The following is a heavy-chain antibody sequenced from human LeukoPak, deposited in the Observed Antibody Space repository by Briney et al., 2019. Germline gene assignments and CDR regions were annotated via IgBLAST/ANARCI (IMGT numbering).Heavy chain of an antibody. CDR2: ISDSGGST. CDR3: AEGRPFDY. J-gene: IGHJ4*02. CDR1: GVTFSSYA. Sequence: GGSLRLSCAAAGVTFSSYAMNLVRQTPGKGLEWVSTISDSGGSTYYADSVKGRFTISRDNSKNALYLQMNSLRAEDTAVYYCAEGRPFDYWGQGTLVTVSS. V-gene: IGHV3-23*01.